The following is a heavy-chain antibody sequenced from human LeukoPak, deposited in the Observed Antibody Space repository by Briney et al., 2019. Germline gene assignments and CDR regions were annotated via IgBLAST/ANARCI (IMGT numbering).Heavy chain of an antibody. D-gene: IGHD3-22*01. CDR3: AKFTMLVVVTRRWAD. Sequence: GGSLRLSCAASGFTFSNYAMSWVRQAPGKGLEWVAGISGSDGRTYYADSVKGRFTISRDNSKNTLYLQMNSLRAEDTAVYYCAKFTMLVVVTRRWADWGQGTLVTVSS. CDR1: GFTFSNYA. V-gene: IGHV3-23*01. CDR2: ISGSDGRT. J-gene: IGHJ4*02.